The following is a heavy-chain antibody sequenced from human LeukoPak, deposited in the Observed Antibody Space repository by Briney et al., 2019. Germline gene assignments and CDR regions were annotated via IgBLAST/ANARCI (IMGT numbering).Heavy chain of an antibody. Sequence: PSETLSLTCTVSLGSITSGSFYWSWIRQPAGKGLEWIGRIHTSESSNNNPSLKGRVTISLDTSKNQFSLRLNSVTAADTAVYYCARSSTSLPASDSWGQGTLVTVSS. V-gene: IGHV4-61*02. D-gene: IGHD6-13*01. CDR2: IHTSESS. CDR3: ARSSTSLPASDS. J-gene: IGHJ4*02. CDR1: LGSITSGSFY.